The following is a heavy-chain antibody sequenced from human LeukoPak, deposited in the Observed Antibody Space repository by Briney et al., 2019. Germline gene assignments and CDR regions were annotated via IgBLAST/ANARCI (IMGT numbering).Heavy chain of an antibody. CDR3: ARVGEMVFDY. D-gene: IGHD3-10*01. J-gene: IGHJ4*02. CDR1: GGIFSSYA. Sequence: VASVKVSCKASGGIFSSYAISWVRQAPGQGLERMGGIIPIFGTANYAQKFQGRVTITTDESTSTAYMELSSLRSEDTAVYYCARVGEMVFDYWGQGTLVTVSS. V-gene: IGHV1-69*05. CDR2: IIPIFGTA.